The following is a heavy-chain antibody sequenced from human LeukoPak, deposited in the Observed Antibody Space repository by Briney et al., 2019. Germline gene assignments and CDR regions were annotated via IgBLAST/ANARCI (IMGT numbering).Heavy chain of an antibody. CDR2: IYYSGIT. Sequence: SETLSLTCSVSGGSISSSSYYWGWIRQPPGMGLEWIGSIYYSGITYYNQSLKSRATVSVDTSKNQFSLNLNSVTAADTAVYYCARRNSHSRDVGNWFDPWSQGTVVTVSS. J-gene: IGHJ5*02. V-gene: IGHV4-39*01. CDR3: ARRNSHSRDVGNWFDP. D-gene: IGHD2/OR15-2a*01. CDR1: GGSISSSSYY.